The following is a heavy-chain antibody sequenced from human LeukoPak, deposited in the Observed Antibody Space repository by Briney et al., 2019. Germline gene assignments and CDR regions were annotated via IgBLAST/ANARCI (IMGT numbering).Heavy chain of an antibody. Sequence: GGSLRLSCAASGFTFSSYAMTWVRQGPGKGLEWVSTISCSGGNTYNADSVKGRFTISRDNSKNTLYLQMNSLRAEDTAVYYCARRAASSGYYFDQWGQGTRVTVSS. CDR2: ISCSGGNT. V-gene: IGHV3-23*01. CDR3: ARRAASSGYYFDQ. J-gene: IGHJ4*02. CDR1: GFTFSSYA. D-gene: IGHD6-19*01.